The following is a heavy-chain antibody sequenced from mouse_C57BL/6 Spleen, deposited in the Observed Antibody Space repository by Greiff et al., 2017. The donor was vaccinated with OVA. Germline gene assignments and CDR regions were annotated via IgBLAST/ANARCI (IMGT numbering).Heavy chain of an antibody. V-gene: IGHV1-61*01. J-gene: IGHJ2*01. D-gene: IGHD2-5*01. CDR1: GYTFTSYW. CDR3: ARRYYSNWDY. Sequence: QVQLQQSGAELVRPWSSVKLSCKASGYTFTSYWMDWVKQRPGQGLEWIGNIYPSDSETHYNQKFKNKATLTVDKSSSTAYMQLSSLTSEDSAVYYCARRYYSNWDYWGQGTTLTVSS. CDR2: IYPSDSET.